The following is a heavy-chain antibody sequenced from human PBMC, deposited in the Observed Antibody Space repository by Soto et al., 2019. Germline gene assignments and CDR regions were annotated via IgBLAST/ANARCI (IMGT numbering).Heavy chain of an antibody. CDR2: LNASGNT. J-gene: IGHJ4*02. V-gene: IGHV4-34*01. CDR1: GGSFSGYY. CDR3: ARGGYYYDSSVPEDY. D-gene: IGHD3-22*01. Sequence: QVQLQQWGAGLLKPSETLSLTCAVYGGSFSGYYWNWIRQPPGKGLEWIGELNASGNTNYNPSLKSRATISVDSSKNQFPLRLSSVTAADTAVYYCARGGYYYDSSVPEDYWGQGTLVTVSS.